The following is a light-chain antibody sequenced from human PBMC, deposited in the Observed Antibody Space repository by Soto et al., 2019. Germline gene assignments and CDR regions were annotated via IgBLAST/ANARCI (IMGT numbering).Light chain of an antibody. V-gene: IGKV3D-15*01. Sequence: EIVMTQSPATLSVSPGERATLSCRASQSVSSNLAWYQQKPGQPPRLLIYGASSRAAGIPDRFSGSGSGTDFTLTITRLETEDFAVYHCQQYSNAPLTFGGGTKVEVK. CDR3: QQYSNAPLT. CDR1: QSVSSN. J-gene: IGKJ4*01. CDR2: GAS.